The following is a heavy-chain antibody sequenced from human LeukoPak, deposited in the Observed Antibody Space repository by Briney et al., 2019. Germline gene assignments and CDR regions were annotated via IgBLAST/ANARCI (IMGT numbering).Heavy chain of an antibody. J-gene: IGHJ4*02. CDR3: AKSKFPFDADGWHGYFDC. CDR1: GFTFSSYA. CDR2: ISGSGGNT. V-gene: IGHV3-23*01. Sequence: GGSLRLSCAASGFTFSSYAMSWVRQAPGKGLEWVSSISGSGGNTYYADSVKGRFTISRDNSRNTLFMQMYSLRADDTAVYYCAKSKFPFDADGWHGYFDCWGQGTLVTVSS. D-gene: IGHD3-10*01.